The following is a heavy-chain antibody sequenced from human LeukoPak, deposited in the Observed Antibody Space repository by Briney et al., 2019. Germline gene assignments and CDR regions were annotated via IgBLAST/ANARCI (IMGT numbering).Heavy chain of an antibody. CDR1: GFTFSSYA. CDR2: ISGSGGRT. J-gene: IGHJ4*02. Sequence: GGSLRLSCAASGFTFSSYAMSWVRQAPGKGLEWVSSISGSGGRTHYTDSVKGRFTISRDNSKNTLYLQMNSLRAEDTAVYYCVKAGTQRCSGGSCYNDYWGQGTLVTVSS. V-gene: IGHV3-23*01. D-gene: IGHD2-15*01. CDR3: VKAGTQRCSGGSCYNDY.